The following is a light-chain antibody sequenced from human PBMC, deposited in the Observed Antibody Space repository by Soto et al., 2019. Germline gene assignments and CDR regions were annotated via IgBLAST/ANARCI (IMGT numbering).Light chain of an antibody. V-gene: IGKV3-15*01. CDR1: QSVSSN. J-gene: IGKJ5*01. Sequence: EIVTTQSPATLSVSPGERATLSCRASQSVSSNLAWYQQKPGQAPRLLIYGASTRATGIPARFSGSGSGTEFTLTISSLQSEDFAVYYCQQYNNWPPGTFGQGTRLENK. CDR3: QQYNNWPPGT. CDR2: GAS.